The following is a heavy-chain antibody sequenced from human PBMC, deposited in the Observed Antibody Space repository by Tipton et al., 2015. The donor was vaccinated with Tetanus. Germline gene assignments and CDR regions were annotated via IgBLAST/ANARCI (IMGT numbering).Heavy chain of an antibody. CDR2: IKEDGSVK. CDR1: GFTFSNFH. J-gene: IGHJ4*02. Sequence: SLRLSCAVSGFTFSNFHMNWVRQAPGKGLEWVANIKEDGSVKGYVDSVKGRFTISRDNAKNSLSLQMSSLRGEDTAVYYCAREGYWGQGTLVTVSS. CDR3: AREGY. V-gene: IGHV3-7*01.